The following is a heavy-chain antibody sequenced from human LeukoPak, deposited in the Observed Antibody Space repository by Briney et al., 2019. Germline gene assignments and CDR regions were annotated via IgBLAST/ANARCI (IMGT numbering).Heavy chain of an antibody. CDR1: GFIFSDSY. J-gene: IGHJ2*01. Sequence: GGTLRLSCAASGFIFSDSYMSWIPQAPAKGPDGVSKISNKGMTIHYADTVKGRSTISRDNAGNSLYLQMNSVRVEDTAVYYCARKATPDSIPWYFDLWGRGTLVTVSS. V-gene: IGHV3-11*01. D-gene: IGHD1-14*01. CDR2: ISNKGMTI. CDR3: ARKATPDSIPWYFDL.